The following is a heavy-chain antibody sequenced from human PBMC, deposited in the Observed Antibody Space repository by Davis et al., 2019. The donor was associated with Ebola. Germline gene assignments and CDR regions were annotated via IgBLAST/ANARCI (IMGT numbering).Heavy chain of an antibody. CDR1: GFTFSSYG. CDR2: IRDDGSSK. Sequence: GESLKISCAASGFTFSSYGMHWVRQAPGKGLEWVGFIRDDGSSKYYADSVKGRFTISRDNSKNTLSLQMDSLRAEDTAVYYCAKDKTMATQYWYFDLWGRGTLVTVSS. D-gene: IGHD4/OR15-4a*01. V-gene: IGHV3-30*02. J-gene: IGHJ2*01. CDR3: AKDKTMATQYWYFDL.